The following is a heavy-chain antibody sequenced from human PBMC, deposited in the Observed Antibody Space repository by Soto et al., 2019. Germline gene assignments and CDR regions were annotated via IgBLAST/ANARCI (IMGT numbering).Heavy chain of an antibody. J-gene: IGHJ4*02. V-gene: IGHV4-59*01. D-gene: IGHD6-19*01. CDR2: IYYSGYT. CDR3: ARRQETRGWLEF. CDR1: GGSINNYY. Sequence: SETLSLTCTVSGGSINNYYWSWIRQPPGKGLEWIGYIYYSGYTNYNPSLKSRVTMSVDTSKNQFSLKLSSVTAADTAVYYCARRQETRGWLEFWGPGTLVTVFS.